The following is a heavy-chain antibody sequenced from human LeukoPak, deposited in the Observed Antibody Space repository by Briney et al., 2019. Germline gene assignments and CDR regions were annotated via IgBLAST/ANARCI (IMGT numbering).Heavy chain of an antibody. D-gene: IGHD6-19*01. V-gene: IGHV1-69*13. CDR2: IIPIFGTA. J-gene: IGHJ4*02. CDR3: ARLSGGWRLYYFDY. CDR1: GGTFSSHA. Sequence: ASVKVSCKASGGTFSSHAISWVRQAPGQGLEWMGGIIPIFGTANYAQKFQGGVTITADESTSTAYMELSSLRSEDTAVYYCARLSGGWRLYYFDYWGQGTLVTVSS.